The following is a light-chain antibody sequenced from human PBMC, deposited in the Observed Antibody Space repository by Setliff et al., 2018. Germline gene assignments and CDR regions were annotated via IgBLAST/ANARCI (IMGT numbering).Light chain of an antibody. CDR2: NNI. CDR3: QSYDSSLRDV. V-gene: IGLV1-40*01. J-gene: IGLJ1*01. CDR1: SSNIGAGYE. Sequence: QSVLAQPPSVSGATGQRVTISCSGNSSNIGAGYEVHWYQHLPGSAPTLLIHNNIVRSLWVPDRFSGSKSGTSASLDITGLQADDEADYYCQSYDSSLRDVLGSGTKVTVL.